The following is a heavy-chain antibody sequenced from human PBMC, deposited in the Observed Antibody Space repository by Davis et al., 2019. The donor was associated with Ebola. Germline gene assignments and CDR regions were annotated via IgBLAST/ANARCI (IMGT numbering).Heavy chain of an antibody. V-gene: IGHV1-3*01. CDR3: ARATFGYNSGWYADY. D-gene: IGHD6-19*01. J-gene: IGHJ4*02. CDR1: GFTLTNYA. CDR2: VHGGNGNT. Sequence: ASVKVSCKASGFTLTNYAIHWVRQAPRQRLEWMGWVHGGNGNTKYSQRFQGRVTITTDTSASTAYLDLSSLRSDDTAVFYCARATFGYNSGWYADYWGQGTLVTVSS.